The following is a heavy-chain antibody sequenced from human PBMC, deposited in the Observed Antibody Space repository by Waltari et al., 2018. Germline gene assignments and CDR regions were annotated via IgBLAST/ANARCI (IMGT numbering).Heavy chain of an antibody. J-gene: IGHJ4*02. CDR3: ARGPKYYYDSSGYYEDY. CDR2: IYTSGST. D-gene: IGHD3-22*01. V-gene: IGHV4-4*07. CDR1: VASLGSSH. Sequence: QVQLQESGPGLVKPSETLSPTCPSPVASLGSSHWSWIGQPPGKGLEWIGGIYTSGSTNYNPSLKSRVTISVDKSKNQFSLKLSSVTAADTAVYYCARGPKYYYDSSGYYEDYWGQGTLVTVSS.